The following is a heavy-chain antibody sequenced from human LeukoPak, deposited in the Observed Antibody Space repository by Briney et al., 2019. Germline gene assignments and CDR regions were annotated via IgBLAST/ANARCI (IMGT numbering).Heavy chain of an antibody. D-gene: IGHD2-15*01. CDR2: FDPEDGET. V-gene: IGHV1-24*01. CDR1: GYTLAELS. J-gene: IGHJ4*02. Sequence: ASVKVSCKVSGYTLAELSMHWVRQAPGKGLEWMGGFDPEDGETIYAQKFQGRVTITRDTSASTAYMELSSLRSEDTAVYYCARVLVTSTSVNRDLPYYFDYWGQGTLVTVSS. CDR3: ARVLVTSTSVNRDLPYYFDY.